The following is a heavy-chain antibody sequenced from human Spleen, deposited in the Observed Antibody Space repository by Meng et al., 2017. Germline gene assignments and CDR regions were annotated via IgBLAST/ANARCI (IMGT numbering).Heavy chain of an antibody. Sequence: SQTLSLTCAISGDSVSSNSAAWSWIRQSPSRGLEWLGRTYYRSKWYYYYAVSVKSRITINPDTTKNQVSLQLNSKTPEDTAVYYCARASRNRNYDYWGQGTPVTVSS. CDR3: ARASRNRNYDY. CDR2: TYYRSKWYY. CDR1: GDSVSSNSAA. V-gene: IGHV6-1*01. J-gene: IGHJ4*02. D-gene: IGHD4-11*01.